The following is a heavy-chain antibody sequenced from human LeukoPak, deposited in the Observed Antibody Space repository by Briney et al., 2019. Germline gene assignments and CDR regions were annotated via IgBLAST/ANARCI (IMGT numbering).Heavy chain of an antibody. D-gene: IGHD6-13*01. V-gene: IGHV1-18*01. CDR2: ISAYNGNT. CDR3: ARDLRPAAGLAHYYYGMDV. Sequence: ASVKVSCKASGYTFTNYGISWVRQAPGQGLEWMGWISAYNGNTNYAQKLQGRVTMTTDTSTSTAYMELRSLRSDDTAVYYCARDLRPAAGLAHYYYGMDVWGQGTTVTVS. J-gene: IGHJ6*02. CDR1: GYTFTNYG.